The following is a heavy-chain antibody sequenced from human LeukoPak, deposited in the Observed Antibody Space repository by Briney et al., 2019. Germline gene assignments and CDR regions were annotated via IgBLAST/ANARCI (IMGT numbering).Heavy chain of an antibody. J-gene: IGHJ4*02. V-gene: IGHV4-38-2*02. CDR2: IYHSGST. CDR1: GYSISSGYY. Sequence: PSETLSLTCTVSGYSISSGYYWGWIRQPPGKGLEWIGSIYHSGSTYYNPSLKSRVTISVDTSKNQFSLKLSSVTAADTAVYYCARGGLGYCSGGSCYSGYFDYWGQGTLVTVSS. CDR3: ARGGLGYCSGGSCYSGYFDY. D-gene: IGHD2-15*01.